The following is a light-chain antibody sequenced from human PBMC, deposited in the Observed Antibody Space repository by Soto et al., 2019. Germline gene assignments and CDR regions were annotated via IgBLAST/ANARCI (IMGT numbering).Light chain of an antibody. V-gene: IGKV3-15*01. CDR3: QQYYGCLWT. CDR1: QCVSSE. J-gene: IGKJ1*01. Sequence: EIVVTQSPAPRSLSVGERVTISCRASQCVSSELAWYQQKLGEAPRLLIIDAFTGATGVASRFRCGGSGTDFTLAISILRSGDFAAHYFQQYYGCLWTFGPGTKVDIK. CDR2: DAF.